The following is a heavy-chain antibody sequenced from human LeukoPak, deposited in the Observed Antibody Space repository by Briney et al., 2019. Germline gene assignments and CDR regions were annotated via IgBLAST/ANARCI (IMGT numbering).Heavy chain of an antibody. CDR3: ATPVRFDHYDSSGYLCY. D-gene: IGHD3-22*01. V-gene: IGHV1-69*13. CDR1: GGTFSSYA. CDR2: FIPMFGTP. Sequence: GASVKVSCKASGGTFSSYAISWVRQAPGQGLEWMGGFIPMFGTPINAQKFQGRVTITADESTSTAYMELSSLRSEDTAVYYCATPVRFDHYDSSGYLCYWGQGTLITVSS. J-gene: IGHJ4*02.